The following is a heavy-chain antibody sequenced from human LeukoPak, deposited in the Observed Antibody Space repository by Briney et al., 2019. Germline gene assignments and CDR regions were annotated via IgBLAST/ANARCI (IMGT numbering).Heavy chain of an antibody. V-gene: IGHV4-59*01. J-gene: IGHJ5*02. D-gene: IGHD3-3*01. CDR1: GGTINSYY. Sequence: SETLSLTCSVSGGTINSYYWSWIRRPPGKGLEWIGYINYSGTTNYNPSLKSRVTISLATSRNHFCVKLNSVTAADTAVYCCTRGPVIWSFYPWGEGTLVTVSS. CDR3: TRGPVIWSFYP. CDR2: INYSGTT.